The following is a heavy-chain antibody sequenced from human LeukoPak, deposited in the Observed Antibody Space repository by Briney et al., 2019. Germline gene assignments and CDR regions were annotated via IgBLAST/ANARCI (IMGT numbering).Heavy chain of an antibody. D-gene: IGHD6-13*01. V-gene: IGHV3-30-3*01. CDR2: ISYDGSNK. Sequence: GGSLRLSCAASGFTFSSYTMHWVRQAPGKGLEWVAVISYDGSNKYYADSVKGRFTISRDNSKKTLYLQMNNLRAEDTAVCYCARDHWSSGTIDSWGQGTLVTVSS. CDR1: GFTFSSYT. J-gene: IGHJ4*02. CDR3: ARDHWSSGTIDS.